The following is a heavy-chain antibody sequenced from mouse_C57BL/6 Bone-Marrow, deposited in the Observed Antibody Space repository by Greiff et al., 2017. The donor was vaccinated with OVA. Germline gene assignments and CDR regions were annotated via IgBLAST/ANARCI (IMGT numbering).Heavy chain of an antibody. CDR3: ARDPYYDPYYYAMDY. D-gene: IGHD2-4*01. Sequence: EVHLVESGPGLVKPSQSLSLTCSVTGYSITSGYYWNWIRQFPGNKLEWMGYISYDGSNNYNPSLKNRISITRDTSKNQFFLKLNSVTTEDTATYYCARDPYYDPYYYAMDYWGQGTSVTVSS. CDR1: GYSITSGYY. V-gene: IGHV3-6*01. CDR2: ISYDGSN. J-gene: IGHJ4*01.